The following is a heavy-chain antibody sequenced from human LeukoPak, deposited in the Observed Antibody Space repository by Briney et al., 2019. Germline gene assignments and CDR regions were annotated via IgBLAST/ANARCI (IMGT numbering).Heavy chain of an antibody. CDR1: GFTFSSYG. CDR3: ARDLYVDRITMIVVALVGAFDI. J-gene: IGHJ3*02. V-gene: IGHV3-21*01. Sequence: PGGSLRLSCAASGFTFSSYGMNWVRQAPGKGLEWVSSISSSSSYIYYADSVKGRFTISRDNAKNSLYLQMNSLRAEDTAVYYCARDLYVDRITMIVVALVGAFDIWGQGTMVTVSS. CDR2: ISSSSSYI. D-gene: IGHD3-22*01.